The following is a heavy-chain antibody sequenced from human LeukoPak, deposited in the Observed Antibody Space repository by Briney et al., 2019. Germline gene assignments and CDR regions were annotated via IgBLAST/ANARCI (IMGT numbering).Heavy chain of an antibody. CDR1: GGSISSSSYY. V-gene: IGHV4-39*02. Sequence: PSETLSLTCTVSGGSISSSSYYWGWIRQPPGKGLEWIGSIYYSGSTYYNPSLKSRVTISVDTSKNQFSLKLSSVTAADTAVYYCARENGHCSTTSCPMDVWGQGTTVTVSS. CDR3: ARENGHCSTTSCPMDV. J-gene: IGHJ6*02. CDR2: IYYSGST. D-gene: IGHD2-2*01.